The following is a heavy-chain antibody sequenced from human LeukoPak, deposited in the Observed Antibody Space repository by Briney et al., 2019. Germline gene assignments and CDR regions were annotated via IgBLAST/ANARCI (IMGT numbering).Heavy chain of an antibody. D-gene: IGHD3-22*01. V-gene: IGHV1-18*01. CDR2: ISAYNGNT. Sequence: GASVKVSCKASGYTFTSYGISWVRQAPGQGLEWMGLISAYNGNTNYAQKLQGRVTMTTDTSTSTAYMELRSLRSDDTAVYYCARDPAPTKNYYDSSGYLYSFDYWGQGTLVTVSS. CDR3: ARDPAPTKNYYDSSGYLYSFDY. J-gene: IGHJ4*02. CDR1: GYTFTSYG.